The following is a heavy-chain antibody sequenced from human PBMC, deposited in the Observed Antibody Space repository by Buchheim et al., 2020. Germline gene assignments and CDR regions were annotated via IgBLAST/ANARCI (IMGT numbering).Heavy chain of an antibody. V-gene: IGHV3-74*02. Sequence: VQLVESGGGLVQPGGSLRLSCAASGFSFSSYWMHWVRQVPGKGLVWVSRTNSDGRSTSYADSVKGRVTISRDNAKNTLYLQMNSLRAEDTAVYYCARGYQLLYPFDYWGQGTL. CDR1: GFSFSSYW. CDR3: ARGYQLLYPFDY. D-gene: IGHD2-2*02. CDR2: TNSDGRST. J-gene: IGHJ4*02.